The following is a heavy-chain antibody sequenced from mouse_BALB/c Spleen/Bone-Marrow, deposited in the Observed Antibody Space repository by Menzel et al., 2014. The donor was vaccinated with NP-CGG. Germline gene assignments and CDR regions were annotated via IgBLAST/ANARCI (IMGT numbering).Heavy chain of an antibody. V-gene: IGHV14-3*02. Sequence: WIGRIDPANGNSIYDPKFQDKATVTADTSSNTAYLQLSSLTSEDTAVYYCTRGGNYGWFAYWGQGTLVTVSA. CDR3: TRGGNYGWFAY. CDR2: IDPANGNS. J-gene: IGHJ3*01. D-gene: IGHD2-1*01.